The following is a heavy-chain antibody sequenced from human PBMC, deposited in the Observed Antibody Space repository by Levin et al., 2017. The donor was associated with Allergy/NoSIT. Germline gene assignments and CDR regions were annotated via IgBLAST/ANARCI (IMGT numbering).Heavy chain of an antibody. CDR2: IYYNGNT. D-gene: IGHD3-3*01. V-gene: IGHV4-59*01. Sequence: KSSETLSLTCTVSGRSISSYYWSWIRQPPGKGLEWIGYIYYNGNTNYNPSLKSRVTMSIDTSENQFSLKLSSVTAADTAVYYCARGEFWSGLDYWGQGALVTVSS. J-gene: IGHJ4*02. CDR3: ARGEFWSGLDY. CDR1: GRSISSYY.